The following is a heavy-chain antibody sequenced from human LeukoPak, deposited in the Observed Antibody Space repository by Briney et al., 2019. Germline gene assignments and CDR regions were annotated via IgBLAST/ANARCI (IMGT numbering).Heavy chain of an antibody. CDR1: GFTLSDNY. Sequence: GGSLRLSCAASGFTLSDNYMSWIRQAPGKGLEWVSYISSSGNTIYYADSVKGRFTISRDNAKISLYLQMNSLRAEDTAMYYCARDKRSTRGGFDIWGQGTMVTVSS. V-gene: IGHV3-11*01. D-gene: IGHD2-15*01. J-gene: IGHJ3*02. CDR2: ISSSGNTI. CDR3: ARDKRSTRGGFDI.